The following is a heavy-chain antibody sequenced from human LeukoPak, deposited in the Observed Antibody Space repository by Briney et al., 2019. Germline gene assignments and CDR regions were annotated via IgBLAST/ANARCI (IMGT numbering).Heavy chain of an antibody. V-gene: IGHV3-43*02. D-gene: IGHD6-13*01. CDR2: ISGDGGST. J-gene: IGHJ4*02. CDR3: AKDTPAIAAAGGIDY. CDR1: GFTFDDYA. Sequence: GGSLRLSCAASGFTFDDYAMHWVRQAPGKGLEWVSLISGDGGSTYYADSVKGRFTISRDNSKNSLYLQMNSLRTEDTALYYCAKDTPAIAAAGGIDYWGQGTLVTVSP.